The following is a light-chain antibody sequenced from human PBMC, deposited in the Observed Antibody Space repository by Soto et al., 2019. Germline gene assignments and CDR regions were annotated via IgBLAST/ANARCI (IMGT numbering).Light chain of an antibody. J-gene: IGKJ4*01. V-gene: IGKV3-20*01. CDR1: QTVRNNY. CDR3: QQFSSYPLT. Sequence: EFVLTQSPGTLSLSPGERATPSCRSSQTVRNNYLAWYQQKPGQAPRLLIYDASSRATDIPDRFSGGGSGTDFTLTISRLEPEDFTVYYCQQFSSYPLTFGGGTKVDIK. CDR2: DAS.